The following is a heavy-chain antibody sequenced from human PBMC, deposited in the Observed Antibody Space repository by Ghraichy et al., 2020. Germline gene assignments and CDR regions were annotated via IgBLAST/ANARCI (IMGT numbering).Heavy chain of an antibody. CDR2: IFTSGST. D-gene: IGHD1-26*01. CDR1: GGSISGYY. CDR3: ARDGLRWELLYFDL. Sequence: SQTLSLTCTVSGGSISGYYWSWIRQPAGKGLEWIGRIFTSGSTYYNPSLKSRVTMSVDKSKNQFSLKLNFVTAADTAVYYGARDGLRWELLYFDLWGRDTLVTVSS. J-gene: IGHJ2*01. V-gene: IGHV4-4*07.